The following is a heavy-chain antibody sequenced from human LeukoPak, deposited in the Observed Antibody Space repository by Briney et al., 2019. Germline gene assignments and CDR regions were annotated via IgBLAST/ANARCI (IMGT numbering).Heavy chain of an antibody. CDR1: GYSFTSYW. J-gene: IGHJ4*02. V-gene: IGHV5-51*01. CDR2: IYPGDSDT. Sequence: GESLKISCKGSGYSFTSYWIGWVRQMPGKGLEWMGIIYPGDSDTRYSPSFQGQVTISADKSINTAYLQWSSLKASDTAMYYCARRKRRYDFWSGYYAFDYWGQGTLVTVSS. D-gene: IGHD3-3*01. CDR3: ARRKRRYDFWSGYYAFDY.